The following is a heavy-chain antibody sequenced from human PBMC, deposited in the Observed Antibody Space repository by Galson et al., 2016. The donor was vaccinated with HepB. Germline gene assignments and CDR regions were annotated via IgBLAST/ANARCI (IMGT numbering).Heavy chain of an antibody. CDR3: ARDRYYDSGGNYYESDS. CDR2: IIPIFGTA. V-gene: IGHV1-69*13. Sequence: SVKVSCKASGGSFSSYGISWVRQAPGQGLEWMGGIIPIFGTANYAQKFQGRVTITADESTSTAYMELSGLRAEDTAVYYCARDRYYDSGGNYYESDSWGQGALVTVSS. D-gene: IGHD3-22*01. CDR1: GGSFSSYG. J-gene: IGHJ4*02.